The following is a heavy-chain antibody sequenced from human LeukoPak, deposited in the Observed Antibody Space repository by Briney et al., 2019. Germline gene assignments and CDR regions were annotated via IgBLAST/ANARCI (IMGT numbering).Heavy chain of an antibody. CDR1: GYSFTTYW. V-gene: IGHV5-51*01. CDR2: IYPGDSDT. D-gene: IGHD6-19*01. CDR3: ARQTPSRIAVAGPDAFDI. J-gene: IGHJ3*02. Sequence: GESLKISCKGSGYSFTTYWIAWVRQMPGKGLEWMGIIYPGDSDTRYSPSFQGQVTISADKSISTAYLQWSSLKASDTAMYYCARQTPSRIAVAGPDAFDIWGQGTMVTVSS.